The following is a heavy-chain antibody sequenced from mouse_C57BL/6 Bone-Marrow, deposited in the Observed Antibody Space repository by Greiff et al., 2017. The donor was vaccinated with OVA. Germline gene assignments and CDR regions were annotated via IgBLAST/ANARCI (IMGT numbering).Heavy chain of an antibody. CDR3: TRRAVVADWYFDV. CDR1: GFTFSSYA. V-gene: IGHV5-9-1*02. Sequence: EVKVVESGEGLVKPGGSLKLSCAASGFTFSSYAMSWVRQTPEKRLEWVAYISSGGDYIYYADTVKGRFTISRDNARNTLYLQMSSLKSEDTAMYYCTRRAVVADWYFDVWGTGTTVTVSS. D-gene: IGHD1-1*01. CDR2: ISSGGDYI. J-gene: IGHJ1*03.